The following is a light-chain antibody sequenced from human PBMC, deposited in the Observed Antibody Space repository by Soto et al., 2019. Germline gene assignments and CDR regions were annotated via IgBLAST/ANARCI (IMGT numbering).Light chain of an antibody. CDR2: GNS. V-gene: IGLV1-40*01. CDR3: QSYDNSLSVYV. CDR1: SSNIGAHYD. J-gene: IGLJ1*01. Sequence: QSVLTQPPSVSGAPGQRVPISCTGSSSNIGAHYDVHWYQQLPGTAPKLLIYGNSNRPSGVPDRFSGSKSGTSASLAITGLQAEDEADYYCQSYDNSLSVYVFGTGTKLTVL.